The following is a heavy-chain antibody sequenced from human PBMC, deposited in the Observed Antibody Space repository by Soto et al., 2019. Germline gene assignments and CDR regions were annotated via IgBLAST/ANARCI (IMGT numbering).Heavy chain of an antibody. CDR3: VKDLLGDFWSGYSILGY. CDR1: GFTFSSYA. CDR2: ISSNGGST. Sequence: PGGSLRLSCSASGFTFSSYAMHWVLQAPWKGLEYVSAISSNGGSTYYADSVKGRFTISRDNSENTLYLQMSSLRPEDTAVYYCVKDLLGDFWSGYSILGYWGQGTLVTV. D-gene: IGHD3-3*01. J-gene: IGHJ4*02. V-gene: IGHV3-64D*08.